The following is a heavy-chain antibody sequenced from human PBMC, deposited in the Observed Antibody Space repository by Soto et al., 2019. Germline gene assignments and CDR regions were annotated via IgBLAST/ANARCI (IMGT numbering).Heavy chain of an antibody. CDR3: SQQGDCSSALSSVLAY. V-gene: IGHV4-39*01. Sequence: QPPGKGLEWIGSIYYSRGTYYNPSLKRRSTRFVDPAQNQLSMKLSSGTAADTAVYYCSQQGDCSSALSSVLAYRGQGTLVTVFS. CDR2: IYYSRGT. D-gene: IGHD2-15*01. J-gene: IGHJ1*01.